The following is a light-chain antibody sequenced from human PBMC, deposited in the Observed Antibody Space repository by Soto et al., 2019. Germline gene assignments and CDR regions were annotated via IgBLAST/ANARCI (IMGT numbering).Light chain of an antibody. J-gene: IGLJ2*01. CDR2: EVN. CDR3: SSYAGTNIDVV. CDR1: SNNVGGYVY. Sequence: QYALTQPPSASGSPGQSVTISCTGTSNNVGGYVYVSCYQQYPGKAPKLIIYEVNKRTSGVPDRFSGSKSGNTASLTVSGLQAEDEADYYCSSYAGTNIDVVFGGGTKLTVL. V-gene: IGLV2-8*01.